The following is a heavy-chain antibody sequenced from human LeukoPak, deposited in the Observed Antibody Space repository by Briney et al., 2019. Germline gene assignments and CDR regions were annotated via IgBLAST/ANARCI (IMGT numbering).Heavy chain of an antibody. J-gene: IGHJ3*02. V-gene: IGHV1-8*01. CDR3: AISLSSRGAFDI. D-gene: IGHD6-19*01. CDR2: MNPNSGNT. CDR1: GYTFTSYD. Sequence: ASVTVSCKASGYTFTSYDINEVRQAPGQGLEGMGWMNPNSGNTGYAQKFQGRVTMTRNTSISTAYMELSSLRSEDTAVYYCAISLSSRGAFDIWGQGTMVTVSS.